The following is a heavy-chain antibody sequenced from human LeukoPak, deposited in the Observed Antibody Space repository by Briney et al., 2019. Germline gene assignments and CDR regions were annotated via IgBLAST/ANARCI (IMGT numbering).Heavy chain of an antibody. V-gene: IGHV3-7*01. Sequence: PGGSLRLSCAASGFTLSSYWMSWVRQAPGKGLEWVANIKQDGSDKYYVDSVKGRFTISRDNAKNSLYLQMNSLRAEDTAVYYCARDSAVSSFDYWGQGTLVTVSS. J-gene: IGHJ4*02. CDR2: IKQDGSDK. CDR1: GFTLSSYW. D-gene: IGHD2-8*01. CDR3: ARDSAVSSFDY.